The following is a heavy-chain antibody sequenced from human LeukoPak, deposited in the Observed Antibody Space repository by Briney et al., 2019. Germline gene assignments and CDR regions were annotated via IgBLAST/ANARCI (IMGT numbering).Heavy chain of an antibody. CDR2: IYYSGST. Sequence: SETLSLTCTVSGGPISSSSYYWGWIRQPPGKGLEWIGSIYYSGSTYYNPSLKSRVTISVDTSKNQFSLKLSSVTAADTAVYYCASLGGMATTGTSDYYYGMDVWGQGTTVTVSS. J-gene: IGHJ6*02. V-gene: IGHV4-39*01. CDR3: ASLGGMATTGTSDYYYGMDV. CDR1: GGPISSSSYY. D-gene: IGHD5-24*01.